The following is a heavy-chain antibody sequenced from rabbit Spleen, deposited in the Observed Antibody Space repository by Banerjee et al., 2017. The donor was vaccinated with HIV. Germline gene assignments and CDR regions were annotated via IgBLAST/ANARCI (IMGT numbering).Heavy chain of an antibody. Sequence: QSLEESGGDLVKPGASLTLTCTASGFSFSSSDYMCWVRQAPGKGLEWIACIDAGSSAFTYFATWAKGRFTISKTSSTTVTLQMTRLTAADTATYFCARENYGGSAGHGYVLWGPGTLVTVS. D-gene: IGHD4-2*01. CDR2: IDAGSSAFT. CDR3: ARENYGGSAGHGYVL. J-gene: IGHJ6*01. CDR1: GFSFSSSDY. V-gene: IGHV1S40*01.